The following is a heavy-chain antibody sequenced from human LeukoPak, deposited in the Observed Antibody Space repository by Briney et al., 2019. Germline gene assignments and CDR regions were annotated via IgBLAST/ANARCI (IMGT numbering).Heavy chain of an antibody. CDR1: GFTFSSHW. J-gene: IGHJ4*02. CDR3: ARDQCSGGSCYGVNFDY. CDR2: INSDGSST. Sequence: PGGSLRLSCAASGFTFSSHWMHWVRQAPGKGLVWVSRINSDGSSTSYADSVKGRFTISRDNAKNTLYLQMNSLRAEDTAVYYCARDQCSGGSCYGVNFDYWGQGTLVTVSS. V-gene: IGHV3-74*01. D-gene: IGHD2-15*01.